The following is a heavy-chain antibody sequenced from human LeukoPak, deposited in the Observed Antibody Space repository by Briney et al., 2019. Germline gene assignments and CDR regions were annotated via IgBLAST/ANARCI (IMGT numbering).Heavy chain of an antibody. Sequence: SETLSLTCSVSGGSISSSTYYWGSVRQSPGKGLEWIATIFFNGSPYYNPSLQSRVTISIDTSKNQFSLRLTSVTAADTAVYYCARASWGGYDYFDFWGLGALVTVSS. CDR3: ARASWGGYDYFDF. CDR2: IFFNGSP. J-gene: IGHJ4*02. D-gene: IGHD5-12*01. CDR1: GGSISSSTYY. V-gene: IGHV4-39*07.